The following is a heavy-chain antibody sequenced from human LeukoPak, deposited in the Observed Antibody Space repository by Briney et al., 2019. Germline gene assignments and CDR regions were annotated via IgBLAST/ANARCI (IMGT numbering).Heavy chain of an antibody. D-gene: IGHD4-23*01. CDR1: GYTFTSYD. CDR3: ARGVGGNDHFDY. V-gene: IGHV1-8*01. Sequence: ASVKVSCKASGYTFTSYDINWVRQATGQGLEWVGWMNPNSGNTGYAQKFQGRVTMTRNTSISTAYMELSSLRSEDTAVYYCARGVGGNDHFDYWGQGTLVTVSS. CDR2: MNPNSGNT. J-gene: IGHJ4*02.